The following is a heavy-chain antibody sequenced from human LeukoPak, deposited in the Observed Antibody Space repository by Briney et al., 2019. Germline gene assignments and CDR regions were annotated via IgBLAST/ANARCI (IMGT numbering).Heavy chain of an antibody. Sequence: PSETLSLTCAVYGGSFSGYYWSWIRQPPGKGLEWIGEINHSGSTNYNPSLKSRVTISVDTSKNQFSLKLSSVTAADTAVYYCARGLYCSSTSCRRFDPWDQGTLVTVSS. CDR1: GGSFSGYY. D-gene: IGHD2-2*01. CDR3: ARGLYCSSTSCRRFDP. CDR2: INHSGST. J-gene: IGHJ5*02. V-gene: IGHV4-34*01.